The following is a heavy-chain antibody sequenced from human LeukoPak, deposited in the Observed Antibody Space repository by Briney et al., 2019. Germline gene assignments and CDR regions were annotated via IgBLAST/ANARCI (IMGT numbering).Heavy chain of an antibody. CDR2: ISSSGSTI. J-gene: IGHJ4*02. V-gene: IGHV3-11*01. D-gene: IGHD4-17*01. Sequence: PWGSLRLSCAASGFTFSDYYMSWIRQAPGKGLEWVSYISSSGSTIYYADSVKGRFTISRDNAKNSLYLQMNSLRAEDTAVYYCARVDGDYPGLNSGRNYFDYWGQGTLVTVSS. CDR3: ARVDGDYPGLNSGRNYFDY. CDR1: GFTFSDYY.